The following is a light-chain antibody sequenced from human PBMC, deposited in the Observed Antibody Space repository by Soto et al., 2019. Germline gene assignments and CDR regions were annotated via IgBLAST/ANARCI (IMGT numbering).Light chain of an antibody. CDR1: QGVNNN. J-gene: IGKJ4*01. CDR2: GAS. CDR3: QQYNNWPLT. V-gene: IGKV3-15*01. Sequence: EIVMTQSPATLSVSTGERATLSCRASQGVNNNLAWYQQKPGQAPRLLIYGASGRASGIPARFSGSVSGTEFSLTIRSLQSEDFAVYLCQQYNNWPLTFGGGTKVEIK.